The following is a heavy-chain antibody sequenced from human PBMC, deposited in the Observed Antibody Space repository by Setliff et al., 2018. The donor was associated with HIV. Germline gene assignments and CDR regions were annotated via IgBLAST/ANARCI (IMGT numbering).Heavy chain of an antibody. J-gene: IGHJ6*03. CDR3: ARQFGSGWCYYMDV. D-gene: IGHD6-19*01. CDR2: INHSGST. Sequence: SETLSLTCAVYGESFSGYYWSWIRQSPGEGLEWLGGINHSGSTNHNPSLKSRVAISVDTSKNQFSLKLTSVTAADTALDFCARQFGSGWCYYMDVWDKGTTVTVSS. CDR1: GESFSGYY. V-gene: IGHV4-34*01.